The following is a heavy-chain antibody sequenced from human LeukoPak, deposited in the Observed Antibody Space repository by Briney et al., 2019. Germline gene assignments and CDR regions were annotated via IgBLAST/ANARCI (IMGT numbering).Heavy chain of an antibody. CDR2: IYTTGHT. J-gene: IGHJ4*02. V-gene: IGHV4-4*07. CDR3: ARHGYTASHFFLDY. D-gene: IGHD3-16*02. Sequence: PSETLFLTCTVSTGSINSYYWGWVRQPAGRGLEWIGRIYTTGHTDYDPSLQSRVTMSVDTSQKQFSLNLRSVTAADTAIYFCARHGYTASHFFLDYWSQGTLVTVSS. CDR1: TGSINSYY.